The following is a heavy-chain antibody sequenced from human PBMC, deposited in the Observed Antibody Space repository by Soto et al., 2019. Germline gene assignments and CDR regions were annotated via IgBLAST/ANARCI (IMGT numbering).Heavy chain of an antibody. D-gene: IGHD5-12*01. CDR1: GFTFSSYG. V-gene: IGHV3-30*18. CDR2: ISYDGSNK. Sequence: QVQLVESGGGVVQPGRSLRLSCAASGFTFSSYGMHWVRQAPGKGLEWVAVISYDGSNKYYADSVKGRFTISRDNSKNTLYLQMNSLRAEDTAVYYCAKDNGWLQFLDAFDIRGQGTMVTVSS. J-gene: IGHJ3*02. CDR3: AKDNGWLQFLDAFDI.